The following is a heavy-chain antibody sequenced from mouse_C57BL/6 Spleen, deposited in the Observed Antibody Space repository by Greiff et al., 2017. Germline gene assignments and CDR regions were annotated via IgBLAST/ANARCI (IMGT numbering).Heavy chain of an antibody. Sequence: QVQLQQPGAELVKPGASVKVSCKASGYTFTSYWLHWVTQRPGQGLEWIGRIHPSDSDTNYHQKFKGKATVTVDKSSSTASMQLSSLTSEDSAVYYGSSSPHDYGSSCGYAMDYWGQGTSVTVSS. CDR2: IHPSDSDT. CDR1: GYTFTSYW. V-gene: IGHV1-74*01. J-gene: IGHJ4*01. D-gene: IGHD1-1*01. CDR3: SSSPHDYGSSCGYAMDY.